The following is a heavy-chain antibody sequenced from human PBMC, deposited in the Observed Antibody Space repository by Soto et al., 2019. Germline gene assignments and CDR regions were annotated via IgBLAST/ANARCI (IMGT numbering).Heavy chain of an antibody. Sequence: EVQLVESGGGLVQPGGSLKLSCAASGFTFSGSAMHWVRQASGKGLEWVGRIRSKANSYATAYAASGKGRFATSRDDAKNTAYLQMNSLKTEDTAVYYCNRQYDQAWYFDLWGRGTLVTVAS. D-gene: IGHD2-2*01. CDR1: GFTFSGSA. V-gene: IGHV3-73*01. CDR2: IRSKANSYAT. J-gene: IGHJ2*01. CDR3: NRQYDQAWYFDL.